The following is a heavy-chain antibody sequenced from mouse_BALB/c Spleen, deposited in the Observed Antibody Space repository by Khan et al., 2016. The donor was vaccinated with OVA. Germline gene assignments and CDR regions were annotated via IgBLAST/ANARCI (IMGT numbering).Heavy chain of an antibody. Sequence: EVELVESGGGLVRPGGSLKLSCAASGFSFTTYTMSWVRQTPEKRLEWVATINSGSTYTYYPDSVKGRFTISRDNAKNTLYLQMSSLKSEDTAMYYCTRDGNYAPWYFDVWGAGTTVTVSS. CDR1: GFSFTTYT. CDR3: TRDGNYAPWYFDV. D-gene: IGHD2-1*01. CDR2: INSGSTYT. J-gene: IGHJ1*01. V-gene: IGHV5-6-4*01.